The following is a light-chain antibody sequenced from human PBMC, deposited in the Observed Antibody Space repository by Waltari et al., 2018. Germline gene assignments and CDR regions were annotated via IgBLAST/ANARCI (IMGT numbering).Light chain of an antibody. CDR1: NIGGKS. Sequence: SYVLTQPPSVSVAPGKTASIPRGGNNIGGKSVHWYQQKPGQAPLLVIYDDRDRPSGIPERFSASNSGNTATLTISRVEGEDEADYYCQVWDTTSDHVVFGGGTQLTVL. CDR2: DDR. V-gene: IGLV3-21*03. J-gene: IGLJ2*01. CDR3: QVWDTTSDHVV.